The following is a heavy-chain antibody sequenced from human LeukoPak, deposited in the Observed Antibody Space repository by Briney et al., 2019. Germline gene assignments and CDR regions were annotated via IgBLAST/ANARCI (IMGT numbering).Heavy chain of an antibody. Sequence: GESLKISCKGSGYSFTSYWIGWVRQMPGKGLEWMGIIYPGDSDTRYSPSFQGQVTISADKSISTAYLQWSSLKASDTAMYYCARGMVDTAMDNYYYYMDVWGKGTTVTISS. CDR2: IYPGDSDT. CDR3: ARGMVDTAMDNYYYYMDV. V-gene: IGHV5-51*01. D-gene: IGHD5-18*01. J-gene: IGHJ6*03. CDR1: GYSFTSYW.